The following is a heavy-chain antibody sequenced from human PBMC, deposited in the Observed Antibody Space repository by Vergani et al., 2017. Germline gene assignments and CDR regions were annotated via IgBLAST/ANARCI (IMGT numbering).Heavy chain of an antibody. CDR1: GFTFSDYY. J-gene: IGHJ6*03. V-gene: IGHV3-11*04. Sequence: QVQLVESGGGLVKPGGSLRLSCAASGFTFSDYYMSWIRQAPGKGLEWVSYISSSGSTIYYADSVKGRFTISRDNAKNSLYLQMNSLRAEDTAVYYCARPTRYYDILTGYYDYYYYMDVWGKGTTVTVSS. CDR3: ARPTRYYDILTGYYDYYYYMDV. CDR2: ISSSGSTI. D-gene: IGHD3-9*01.